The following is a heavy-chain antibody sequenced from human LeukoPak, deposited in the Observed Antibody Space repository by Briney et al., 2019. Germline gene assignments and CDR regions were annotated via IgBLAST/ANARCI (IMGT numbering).Heavy chain of an antibody. V-gene: IGHV1-18*01. D-gene: IGHD6-13*01. J-gene: IGHJ4*02. CDR1: GYTFTSYG. CDR3: ARIDSSSWYHRLDY. CDR2: ISAYNGNT. Sequence: ASVKVSCKASGYTFTSYGISWVRQAPGQGLEWMGWISAYNGNTNYAQKLQGRVTTTTDTSTSTAYMELRSLRSDDTAVYYCARIDSSSWYHRLDYWGQGTLVTVSS.